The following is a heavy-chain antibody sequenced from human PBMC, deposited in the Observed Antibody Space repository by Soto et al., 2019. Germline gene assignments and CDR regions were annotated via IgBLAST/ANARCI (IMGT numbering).Heavy chain of an antibody. CDR2: ISGSGGST. Sequence: GGSLRLSCAASGFTFSSYAMSWVRQAPGKGLEWVSAISGSGGSTYYADSVKGRFTISRDNSKNTLYLQMNSLKAEDTSVYYCANYYDSSGYDYFDYWGQGTLVTVSS. CDR1: GFTFSSYA. CDR3: ANYYDSSGYDYFDY. J-gene: IGHJ4*02. D-gene: IGHD3-22*01. V-gene: IGHV3-23*01.